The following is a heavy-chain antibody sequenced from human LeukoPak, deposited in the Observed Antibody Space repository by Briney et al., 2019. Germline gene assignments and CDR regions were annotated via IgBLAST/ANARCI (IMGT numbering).Heavy chain of an antibody. V-gene: IGHV1-8*01. CDR2: MNPNSGNT. Sequence: ASMKVSCKASGYTFTSYDINWVRQATGQGLEWMGWMNPNSGNTGYAQKFQGRVTMTRNTSISTAYMELSSLRSEDTAVYYCARVIRGAPTNWFDPWGQGTLVTVSS. D-gene: IGHD1-26*01. CDR1: GYTFTSYD. CDR3: ARVIRGAPTNWFDP. J-gene: IGHJ5*02.